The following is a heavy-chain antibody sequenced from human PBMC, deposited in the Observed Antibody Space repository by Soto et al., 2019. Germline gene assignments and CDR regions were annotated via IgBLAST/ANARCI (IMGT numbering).Heavy chain of an antibody. Sequence: SETLSLTCAVSGGSISSGIWWSWVRQPPGRGLEWIGEIYHSGSPNYNPSLKSRVTMSVDKSKNLFSLRLSSVTAADSALYYYAGPVPAAPNWFNPWGQVTLVTVSS. V-gene: IGHV4-4*02. J-gene: IGHJ5*02. CDR3: AGPVPAAPNWFNP. D-gene: IGHD2-2*01. CDR1: GGSISSGIW. CDR2: IYHSGSP.